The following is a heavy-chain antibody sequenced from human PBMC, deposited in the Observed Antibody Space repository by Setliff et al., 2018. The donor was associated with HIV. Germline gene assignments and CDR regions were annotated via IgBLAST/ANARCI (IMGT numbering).Heavy chain of an antibody. CDR3: TRGGKRAFDI. CDR2: IYTSGST. Sequence: SETLSLTCTVSGGSINSGTYYWTWIRQPAGKGLEWVGHIYTSGSTNYNPSLKSRVSISVDTSKNQFSLTLSSVSGADTALYFCTRGGKRAFDIWGQGAMVTVSS. V-gene: IGHV4-61*09. J-gene: IGHJ3*02. CDR1: GGSINSGTYY.